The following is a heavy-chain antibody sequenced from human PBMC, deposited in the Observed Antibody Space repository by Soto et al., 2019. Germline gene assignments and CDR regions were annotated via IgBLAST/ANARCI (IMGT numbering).Heavy chain of an antibody. CDR2: SNPKGGES. D-gene: IGHD2-21*01. J-gene: IGHJ6*04. CDR1: GYRFDDYY. V-gene: IGHV1-46*02. Sequence: QGQLVQSGAEMKTPGASVEVSCKASGYRFDDYYIHWVRQAPGQGLVCMGISNPKGGESKYAQKYKGRVDMTMYTSTSTVHMDLSSLTSEDTAVYYCALVHCGGDCSPGVCFYYYGMAVWGKGTTVTVSS. CDR3: ALVHCGGDCSPGVCFYYYGMAV.